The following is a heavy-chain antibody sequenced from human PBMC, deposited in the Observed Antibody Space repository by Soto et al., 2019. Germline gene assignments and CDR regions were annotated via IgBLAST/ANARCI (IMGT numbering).Heavy chain of an antibody. CDR3: AHRVLRTVFGLVTTTAIYFDF. CDR1: GFSLTTSGVG. Sequence: QITLKESGPTVVKPTETLTLTCTFSGFSLTTSGVGVGWVRQSPGKAPEGLALIYWDDDKRYRTSLKSRLTITKDTSKNQVVLTMANVDPADTATYYCAHRVLRTVFGLVTTTAIYFDFWGQGTPVVVSS. D-gene: IGHD3-3*01. J-gene: IGHJ4*02. CDR2: IYWDDDK. V-gene: IGHV2-5*02.